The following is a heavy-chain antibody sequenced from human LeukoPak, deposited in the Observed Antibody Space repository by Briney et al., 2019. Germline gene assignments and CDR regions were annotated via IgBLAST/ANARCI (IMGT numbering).Heavy chain of an antibody. D-gene: IGHD3-10*01. Sequence: TWGSLRLSCAASGFMFDDSAMHWVRQAPGKGLEWVSLISGDGVSTFYADSVKGRFTISRDNSKNTLYLQMNSLRAEDTAVYYCAKDGNDSGSIRPDNWFDPWGQETLLTVSS. CDR2: ISGDGVST. CDR3: AKDGNDSGSIRPDNWFDP. V-gene: IGHV3-43*02. CDR1: GFMFDDSA. J-gene: IGHJ5*02.